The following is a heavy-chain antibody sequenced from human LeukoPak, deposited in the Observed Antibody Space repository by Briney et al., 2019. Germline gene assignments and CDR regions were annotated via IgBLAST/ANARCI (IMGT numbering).Heavy chain of an antibody. Sequence: ASVKVSCKASGYTFTSYGISWVRQAPGQGLEWTGWISVYNGKTNYAQNLQGRVTMTTDTSTSTAYMELRSLRSDDTAVYYCARDRAAVAGAPFDYWGQGTLVIVSS. J-gene: IGHJ4*02. CDR2: ISVYNGKT. CDR1: GYTFTSYG. V-gene: IGHV1-18*01. D-gene: IGHD6-19*01. CDR3: ARDRAAVAGAPFDY.